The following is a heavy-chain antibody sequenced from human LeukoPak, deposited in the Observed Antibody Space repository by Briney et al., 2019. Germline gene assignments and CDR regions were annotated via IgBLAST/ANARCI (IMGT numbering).Heavy chain of an antibody. D-gene: IGHD4-17*01. CDR3: ARVSRLRLNEYYFDY. V-gene: IGHV3-7*01. CDR2: IKQDGSEK. Sequence: PSETLSLTCAVYGGSFSGYYWSWVRQAPGKGLEWVANIKQDGSEKYYVDSVKGRFTISRDNAKNSLYLQMNSLRAEDTAVYYCARVSRLRLNEYYFDYWGQGTLVTVSS. CDR1: GGSFSGYY. J-gene: IGHJ4*02.